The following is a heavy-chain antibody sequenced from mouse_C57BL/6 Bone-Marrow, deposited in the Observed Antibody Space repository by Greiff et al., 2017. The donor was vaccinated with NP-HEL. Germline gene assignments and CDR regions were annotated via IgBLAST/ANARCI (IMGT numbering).Heavy chain of an antibody. CDR3: ARAYGYDWFAY. CDR2: IHPNSGST. V-gene: IGHV1-64*01. Sequence: QVQLKESGAELVKPGASVKLSCKASGYTFTSYWMHWVKQRPGQGLEWIGMIHPNSGSTNYNEKFKSKATLTVDKSSSTAYMQLSSLTSEDSAVYYCARAYGYDWFAYWGQGTLVTVSA. CDR1: GYTFTSYW. D-gene: IGHD2-2*01. J-gene: IGHJ3*01.